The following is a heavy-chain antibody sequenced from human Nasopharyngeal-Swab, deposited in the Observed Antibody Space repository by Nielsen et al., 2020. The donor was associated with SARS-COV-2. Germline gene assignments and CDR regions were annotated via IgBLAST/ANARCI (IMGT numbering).Heavy chain of an antibody. CDR3: ARYSSSSWSSYGMDV. D-gene: IGHD6-13*01. Sequence: RQAPGKGLEWIGYIYYTGSTYCNPSLKSRVTISVDTSKNQFSLKLTSVTAADTAVYYCARYSSSSWSSYGMDVWGQGTTVTVSS. V-gene: IGHV4-31*02. CDR2: IYYTGST. J-gene: IGHJ6*02.